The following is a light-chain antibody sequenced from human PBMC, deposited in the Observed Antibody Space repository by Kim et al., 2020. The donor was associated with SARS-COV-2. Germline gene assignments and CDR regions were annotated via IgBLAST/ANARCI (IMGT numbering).Light chain of an antibody. CDR1: QSISSW. Sequence: DIQMTQSPSTLSASVGDRVTITCRASQSISSWLAWYQQKPGKAPKLLIYKASSSESGVPSRFSGSGSGTEFTLTISSLQPDDFATYYCQHYNSYSLTFGGGTKVDIK. CDR3: QHYNSYSLT. V-gene: IGKV1-5*03. CDR2: KAS. J-gene: IGKJ4*01.